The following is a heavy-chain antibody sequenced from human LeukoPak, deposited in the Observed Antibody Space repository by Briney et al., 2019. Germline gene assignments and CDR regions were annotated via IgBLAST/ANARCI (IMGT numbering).Heavy chain of an antibody. J-gene: IGHJ4*02. CDR2: IYHSGST. D-gene: IGHD6-19*01. CDR3: AREDGIGTVAGTANDY. CDR1: GYSISSGYY. Sequence: PSETLSLTCTVSGYSISSGYYWGWIRQPPGKGLEWIGSIYHSGSTYYNPSLKSRVTISVDTSKNQFSLKLSSVTAADTAVYYCAREDGIGTVAGTANDYWGQGTLVTVSS. V-gene: IGHV4-38-2*02.